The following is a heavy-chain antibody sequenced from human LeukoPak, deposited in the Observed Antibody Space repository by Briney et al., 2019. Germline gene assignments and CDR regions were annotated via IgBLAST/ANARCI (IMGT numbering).Heavy chain of an antibody. D-gene: IGHD5-24*01. J-gene: IGHJ4*02. Sequence: GRSLRPSCAASGFTVGSNYMSWVRQAPGKGLEWVSVIYSGGSTYYADSVKGRFTISRDNSKNTLYLQMNSLRAEDTAVYYCAKDPSWMATMGGNDYWGQGTLVTVSS. CDR2: IYSGGST. V-gene: IGHV3-53*01. CDR1: GFTVGSNY. CDR3: AKDPSWMATMGGNDY.